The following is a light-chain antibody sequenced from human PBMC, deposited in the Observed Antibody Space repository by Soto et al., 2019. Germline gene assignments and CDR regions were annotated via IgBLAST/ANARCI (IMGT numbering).Light chain of an antibody. J-gene: IGKJ3*01. Sequence: DIQMTQSPSSLSASVGDRVTITCQASQDISNYLNWYQQKPGKAPKLLIYDASNLETGVPSRFSGSGSGTDFTVTISSLHPEDIATYYCQQYDNLPPFTFGPGTKVDIK. V-gene: IGKV1-33*01. CDR2: DAS. CDR1: QDISNY. CDR3: QQYDNLPPFT.